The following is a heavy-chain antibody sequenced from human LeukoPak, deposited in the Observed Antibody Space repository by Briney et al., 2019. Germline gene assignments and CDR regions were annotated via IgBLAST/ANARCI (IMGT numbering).Heavy chain of an antibody. CDR3: AKDHYDSSGYFIRPTMN. V-gene: IGHV3-23*01. CDR1: GFTFSSYA. J-gene: IGHJ4*02. D-gene: IGHD3-22*01. Sequence: GGSLRLSCAASGFTFSSYAMSWVRQAPGKGLEWVSAISGSGGSTYYADSVKGRFTISRDNSKNTLYLQVNSLRAEDTAVYYCAKDHYDSSGYFIRPTMNWGQGTLVTVSS. CDR2: ISGSGGST.